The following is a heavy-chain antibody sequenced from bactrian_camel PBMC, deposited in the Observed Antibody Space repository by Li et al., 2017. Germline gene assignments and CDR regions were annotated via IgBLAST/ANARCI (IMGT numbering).Heavy chain of an antibody. CDR1: GDTISRHC. CDR2: IDSDGIP. D-gene: IGHD5*01. J-gene: IGHJ6*01. Sequence: HVQLVESGGGSVQAGGSLRLSCAASGDTISRHCMGWFRQAPGKDREGVATIDSDGIPNYADSVKGRFTVSRDSAKNTVYLQMNSLKPEDTAMYYCAANRVVGFPPGTADFKSWGQGTQVTVSS. V-gene: IGHV3S53*01. CDR3: AANRVVGFPPGTADFKS.